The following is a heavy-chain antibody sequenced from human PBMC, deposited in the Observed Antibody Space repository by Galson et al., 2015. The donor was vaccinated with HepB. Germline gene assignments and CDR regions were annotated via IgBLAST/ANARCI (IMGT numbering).Heavy chain of an antibody. J-gene: IGHJ4*02. CDR3: AQTLLGGRWVGGADYYDSSGYYELPFDY. V-gene: IGHV1-2*06. D-gene: IGHD3-22*01. CDR2: INPNSGGT. CDR1: GYTFTGYY. Sequence: SVKVSCKASGYTFTGYYMHWVRQAPGQGLEWMGRINPNSGGTNYAQKFQGRVTMTRDTSISTAYMELSRLRSDDTAVYYCAQTLLGGRWVGGADYYDSSGYYELPFDYWGQGTLVTVSS.